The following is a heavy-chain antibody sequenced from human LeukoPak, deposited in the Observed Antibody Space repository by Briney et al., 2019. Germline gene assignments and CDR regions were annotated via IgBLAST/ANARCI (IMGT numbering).Heavy chain of an antibody. Sequence: QPGRSLRLSCEASGFTFSRFGMHWVRQAPGKGLEWVAVIWYDGSNQDYADSVKGRFPISRDNSKNTLYLQVSSLRAEDTAVYYCARDRWYDGSGYIAAFDYWGQGTLVTVS. J-gene: IGHJ4*02. V-gene: IGHV3-33*01. CDR3: ARDRWYDGSGYIAAFDY. CDR1: GFTFSRFG. CDR2: IWYDGSNQ. D-gene: IGHD3-22*01.